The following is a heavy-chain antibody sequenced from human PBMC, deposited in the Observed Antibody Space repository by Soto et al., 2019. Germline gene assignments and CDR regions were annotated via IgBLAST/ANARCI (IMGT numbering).Heavy chain of an antibody. Sequence: SETLSLTCTVSGGSISSYYWSWIRQPPGKGLEWIGYIYYSGSTNYNPSLKSRVTISVDTSKNQFSLKLSSVTAADPAVYYCARARWAPPPQYYYGSGSHPPDDYYYGMDVWGQGTTVTVSS. CDR1: GGSISSYY. V-gene: IGHV4-59*01. CDR2: IYYSGST. CDR3: ARARWAPPPQYYYGSGSHPPDDYYYGMDV. D-gene: IGHD3-10*01. J-gene: IGHJ6*02.